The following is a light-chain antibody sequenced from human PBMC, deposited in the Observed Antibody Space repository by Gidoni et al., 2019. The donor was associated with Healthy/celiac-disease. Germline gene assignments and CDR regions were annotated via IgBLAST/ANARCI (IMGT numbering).Light chain of an antibody. CDR2: WAS. J-gene: IGKJ2*01. CDR3: QQYYSTPLT. CDR1: QIVLYSSNNKNY. Sequence: DIVMPQSPDSLAGSLGERATINCKSSQIVLYSSNNKNYLAWYQQKPGQPPKLLIYWASTRESGVPDRFSGSGSGTDFTLTISSLQAEDVAVYYCQQYYSTPLTFGQGTKLEIK. V-gene: IGKV4-1*01.